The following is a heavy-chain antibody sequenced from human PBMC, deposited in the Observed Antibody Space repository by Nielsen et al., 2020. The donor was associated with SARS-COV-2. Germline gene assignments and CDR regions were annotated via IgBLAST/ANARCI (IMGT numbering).Heavy chain of an antibody. Sequence: SETLSLTCIVSGGSISSYYWAWIRQPPGKGLEWIGYISYTGTTDYNPSLESRVTIEVDKSKSQFALRLTSVTAADSAVYFCARALRDIYVIWGQGTLVTVSS. J-gene: IGHJ4*02. CDR3: ARALRDIYVI. D-gene: IGHD2-15*01. V-gene: IGHV4-59*06. CDR1: GGSISSYY. CDR2: ISYTGTT.